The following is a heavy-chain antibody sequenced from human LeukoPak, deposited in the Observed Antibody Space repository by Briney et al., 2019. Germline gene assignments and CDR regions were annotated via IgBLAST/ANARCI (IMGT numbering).Heavy chain of an antibody. D-gene: IGHD6-19*01. CDR2: ISWNSGSI. CDR1: GFTFDDYA. Sequence: GGSLRLSCAASGFTFDDYAMHWVRQAPGKGLEWVSGISWNSGSIGYADSVKGRFTISRDNAKNSLYLQMNSLRAEDTALYYCAKDMVVGAVAGILSHWGQGTLVTVSS. CDR3: AKDMVVGAVAGILSH. J-gene: IGHJ4*02. V-gene: IGHV3-9*01.